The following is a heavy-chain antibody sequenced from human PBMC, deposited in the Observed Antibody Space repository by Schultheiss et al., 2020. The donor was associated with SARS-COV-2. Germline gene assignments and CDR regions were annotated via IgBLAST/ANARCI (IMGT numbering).Heavy chain of an antibody. D-gene: IGHD3-16*01. V-gene: IGHV1-2*02. CDR3: ARAGSEGESYYYYYYMDV. CDR2: INPNSGGT. J-gene: IGHJ6*03. Sequence: ASVKVSCKASGYTFTGYYMHWVRQAPGQGLEWMGWINPNSGGTNYAQKFQGRVTMTRDTSISTAYMELSRLRSDDTAVYYCARAGSEGESYYYYYYMDVWGKGTTVTVSS. CDR1: GYTFTGYY.